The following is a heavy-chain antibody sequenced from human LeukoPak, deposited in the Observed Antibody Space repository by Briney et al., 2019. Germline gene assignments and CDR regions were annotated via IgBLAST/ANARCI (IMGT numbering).Heavy chain of an antibody. J-gene: IGHJ6*03. Sequence: SETLSLTCTVSGGSISSYYWSWIRQPPGKGLEWIGYIYYSGSTNYNPSLRSRVTMSVDTSKNQFSLNLSSVTAADTAVYYCARKSRSNSYYYYMDVWGKGTTVTVSS. D-gene: IGHD1-26*01. CDR3: ARKSRSNSYYYYMDV. V-gene: IGHV4-59*01. CDR2: IYYSGST. CDR1: GGSISSYY.